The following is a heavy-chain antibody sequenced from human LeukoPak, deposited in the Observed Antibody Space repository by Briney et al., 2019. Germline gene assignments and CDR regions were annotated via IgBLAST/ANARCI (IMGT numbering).Heavy chain of an antibody. Sequence: GGSLRLSCAASGFTFSSYGMHWVRQAPGKGLEWVAVISYDGSNKYYADSVKGRFTISRDNSKNTLYLQMNSLRAEDTAVYYCARDYDILTESGPFDYWGQGTLVTVSS. V-gene: IGHV3-30*03. CDR2: ISYDGSNK. J-gene: IGHJ4*02. CDR3: ARDYDILTESGPFDY. CDR1: GFTFSSYG. D-gene: IGHD3-9*01.